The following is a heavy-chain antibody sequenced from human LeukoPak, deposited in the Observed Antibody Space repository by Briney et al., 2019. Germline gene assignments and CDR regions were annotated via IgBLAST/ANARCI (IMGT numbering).Heavy chain of an antibody. J-gene: IGHJ5*02. CDR2: INHSGST. D-gene: IGHD6-13*01. CDR1: GGSFSGYY. CDR3: ARGRSSWSSGTWFDP. V-gene: IGHV4-34*01. Sequence: SETLSLTCAVYGGSFSGYYWSWIRQPPGKGLEWIGEINHSGSTNYNPSLKSRVTITVDTSKNQFSLKLSSVTAADTAVYYCARGRSSWSSGTWFDPWGQGTLVTVSS.